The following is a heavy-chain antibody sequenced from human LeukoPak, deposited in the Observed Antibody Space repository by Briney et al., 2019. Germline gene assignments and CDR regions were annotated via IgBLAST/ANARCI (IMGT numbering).Heavy chain of an antibody. D-gene: IGHD6-13*01. CDR1: GFTFSSNT. CDR3: AREDSSSWYYNYYYYMDV. Sequence: GGSLRLSCAASGFTFSSNTMNWVRQAPGKGLEWVSSISSSGSYKYYADSVKGRFTISRDNAKNSLYLQMNSLRAEDTAVYYCAREDSSSWYYNYYYYMDVWGKGTTVTVSS. CDR2: ISSSGSYK. V-gene: IGHV3-21*01. J-gene: IGHJ6*03.